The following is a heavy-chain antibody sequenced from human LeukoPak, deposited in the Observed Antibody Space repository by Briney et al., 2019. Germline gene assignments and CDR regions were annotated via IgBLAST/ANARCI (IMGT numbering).Heavy chain of an antibody. CDR1: GGSISSYY. D-gene: IGHD4-23*01. Sequence: SETLSLTCTVSGGSISSYYWSWIRQPAGKGLEWIGRIYTSGSTYYNPSLKSRVTISVDRSKNQFSLKLSSVTAADTAVYYCASNSRELQGGANWFDPWGQGTLVTVSS. J-gene: IGHJ5*02. V-gene: IGHV4-4*07. CDR3: ASNSRELQGGANWFDP. CDR2: IYTSGST.